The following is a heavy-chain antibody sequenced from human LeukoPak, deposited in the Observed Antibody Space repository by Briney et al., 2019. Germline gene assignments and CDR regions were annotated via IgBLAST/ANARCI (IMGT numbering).Heavy chain of an antibody. D-gene: IGHD6-25*01. J-gene: IGHJ1*01. CDR3: ARIVAARQGYFQH. CDR1: GYTFTSYD. V-gene: IGHV1-8*01. CDR2: MNPNSGNT. Sequence: ASVKVSCKASGYTFTSYDINWVRQAPGQGLEWMGWMNPNSGNTGYAQKFQGRVTMTGNTSISTAYMELSSLRSEDTAVYYCARIVAARQGYFQHWGQGTLVTVSS.